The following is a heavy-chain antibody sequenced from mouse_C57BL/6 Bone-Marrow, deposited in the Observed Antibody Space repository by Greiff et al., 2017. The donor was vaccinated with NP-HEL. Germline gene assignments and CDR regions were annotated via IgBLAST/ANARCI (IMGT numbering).Heavy chain of an antibody. CDR2: INPNYGTT. Sequence: EVQLQESGPELVKPGASVKISCKASGYSFTDYNMNWVKQSNGKSLEWIGVINPNYGTTSYNQKFKGKATLTVDQSSSTAYMQLNSLTSEDSAVYYCAREGNYVTYYYAMDYWGQGTSVTVSS. CDR1: GYSFTDYN. J-gene: IGHJ4*01. D-gene: IGHD2-1*01. CDR3: AREGNYVTYYYAMDY. V-gene: IGHV1-39*01.